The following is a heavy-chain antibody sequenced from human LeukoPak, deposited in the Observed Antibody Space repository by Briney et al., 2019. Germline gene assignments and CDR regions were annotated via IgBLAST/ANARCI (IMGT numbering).Heavy chain of an antibody. CDR1: GFTFSSYW. Sequence: PGGSLRLSCAASGFTFSSYWMSWVRQAPGKGLEWVANIKQDGSEKYYVDSVKGRFTISRDNAKNSLYLQMNSLRAEDTAVYYCAGGQLAADYYYGMDVWGQGTTVTVSS. D-gene: IGHD6-6*01. CDR2: IKQDGSEK. V-gene: IGHV3-7*04. CDR3: AGGQLAADYYYGMDV. J-gene: IGHJ6*02.